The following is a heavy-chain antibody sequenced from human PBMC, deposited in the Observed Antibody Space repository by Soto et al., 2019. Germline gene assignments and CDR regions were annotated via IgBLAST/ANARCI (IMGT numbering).Heavy chain of an antibody. V-gene: IGHV3-30*03. J-gene: IGHJ6*02. Sequence: QVQLVESGGGVVQPGRSLRLSCAASGFTFSSYGMHWVRQAPGKGLEWVAVISYDGSNKYYADSVKGRFTISRDNSKNTLYLQMNSLRAEGTAVYYCATRDVTTSYGMDVWGQGTTVTVSS. CDR3: ATRDVTTSYGMDV. D-gene: IGHD4-4*01. CDR1: GFTFSSYG. CDR2: ISYDGSNK.